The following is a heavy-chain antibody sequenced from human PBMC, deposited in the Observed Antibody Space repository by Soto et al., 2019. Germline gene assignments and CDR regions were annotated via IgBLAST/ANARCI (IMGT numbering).Heavy chain of an antibody. D-gene: IGHD3-22*01. V-gene: IGHV3-9*01. Sequence: GGSLRLSCAASGFTFDVYAMHWVRQAPGMGLEWVSTISWNSGIIGYADSMKGRFTIARDNAKYALYLQMNSLISEDTAWYYCAKDNDYDSRYLDYWGHGTLVPVS. CDR2: ISWNSGII. CDR3: AKDNDYDSRYLDY. CDR1: GFTFDVYA. J-gene: IGHJ4*01.